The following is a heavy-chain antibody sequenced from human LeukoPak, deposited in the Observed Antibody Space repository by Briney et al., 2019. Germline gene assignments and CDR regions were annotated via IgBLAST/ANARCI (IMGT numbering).Heavy chain of an antibody. Sequence: PSETLSLTCTVSGGSISSSSYYWGWIRQPPGKGLEWIGSIYYSGSTYYNPSLKSRVTISVDTSKNQFSLKLSSVTAADTAVYYCARLRGISYWGQGTLVTVSS. D-gene: IGHD3-10*01. V-gene: IGHV4-39*01. CDR3: ARLRGISY. J-gene: IGHJ4*02. CDR1: GGSISSSSYY. CDR2: IYYSGST.